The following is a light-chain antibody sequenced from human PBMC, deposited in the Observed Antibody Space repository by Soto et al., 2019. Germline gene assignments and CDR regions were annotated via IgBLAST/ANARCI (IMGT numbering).Light chain of an antibody. Sequence: EIVMTQSPATLSVSPGERATLSCRASQSVSSNLAWYQQKPGQAPRLLIYGESTRATGIPARFSGSGSGTEVTLNISSLQSEDFAVYYCQQYNNWPLTFGGGTKVAIK. CDR3: QQYNNWPLT. V-gene: IGKV3-15*01. CDR2: GES. J-gene: IGKJ4*01. CDR1: QSVSSN.